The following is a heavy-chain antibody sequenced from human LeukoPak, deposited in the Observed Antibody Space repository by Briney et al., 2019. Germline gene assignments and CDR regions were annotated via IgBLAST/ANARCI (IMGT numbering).Heavy chain of an antibody. D-gene: IGHD6-19*01. CDR2: FGTRSTSI. Sequence: GGSLRLSCTASGFTFSGYSMNWIRQAPGKGLEWVSSFGTRSTSIYHAGSVKGRFAISRDNAKNTLYLQMNSLRADDTAVYYCAKCSTSAYTTGWCNWIDPWGQGTLVTVSS. V-gene: IGHV3-21*04. J-gene: IGHJ5*02. CDR1: GFTFSGYS. CDR3: AKCSTSAYTTGWCNWIDP.